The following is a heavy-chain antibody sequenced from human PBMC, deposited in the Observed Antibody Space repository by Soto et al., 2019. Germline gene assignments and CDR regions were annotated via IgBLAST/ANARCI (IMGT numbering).Heavy chain of an antibody. D-gene: IGHD6-6*01. V-gene: IGHV3-23*01. CDR3: AKDRTVAARNFDY. CDR2: ISTSIDAT. CDR1: GFTFSNYA. Sequence: GGSLRLSCAASGFTFSNYAMGWVRQAPGKGLEWVSSISTSIDATYYADSVKGRFTISRDDSKYTLYLQMNSLRAEDTAVYYCAKDRTVAARNFDYWGQGTLVTVSS. J-gene: IGHJ4*02.